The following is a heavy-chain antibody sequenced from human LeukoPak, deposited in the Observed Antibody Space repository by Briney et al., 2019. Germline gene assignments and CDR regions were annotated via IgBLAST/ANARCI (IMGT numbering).Heavy chain of an antibody. D-gene: IGHD3-22*01. J-gene: IGHJ4*02. CDR2: INPKSGGT. V-gene: IGHV1-2*02. CDR1: GYTFTGYY. CDR3: ARGTYYDSSGYYPPDY. Sequence: ASVKVSCKASGYTFTGYYMHWVRQAPGQGLEWMGWINPKSGGTNYAQKFQGRVTMTRDTSISTAYMELSRLRSDDTAVYYCARGTYYDSSGYYPPDYWGQGTLVTVSS.